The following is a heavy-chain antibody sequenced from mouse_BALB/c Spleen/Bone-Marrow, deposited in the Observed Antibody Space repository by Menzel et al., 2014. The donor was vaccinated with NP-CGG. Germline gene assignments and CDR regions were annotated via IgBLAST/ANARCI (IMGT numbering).Heavy chain of an antibody. CDR1: GYTFTNYY. CDR2: INPSNGGT. Sequence: QVHVKQSGAELVKPGASVKLSCKASGYTFTNYYMYWVKQRPGQGLEWIGEINPSNGGTNFNEKFKSRATLTVDKSSSTAYMQLSSLTSEDSAVYYCTRGRTWDFDYWGQGTTLTVSS. CDR3: TRGRTWDFDY. D-gene: IGHD4-1*01. J-gene: IGHJ2*01. V-gene: IGHV1S81*02.